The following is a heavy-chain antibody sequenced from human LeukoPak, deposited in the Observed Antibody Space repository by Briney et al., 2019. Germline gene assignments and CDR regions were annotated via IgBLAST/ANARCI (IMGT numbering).Heavy chain of an antibody. D-gene: IGHD3-16*01. V-gene: IGHV4-59*12. J-gene: IGHJ4*02. CDR2: RHSSGAT. CDR1: GDSINNYW. Sequence: KSSETLSLTCTVSGDSINNYWWAWIRQPPGKGLQWIGYRHSSGATSYNLSLESRVTISLDTSRNQFSLKLNSVTAADTAVYYCARDSRGGGPDFDYWGQGTLVTVSS. CDR3: ARDSRGGGPDFDY.